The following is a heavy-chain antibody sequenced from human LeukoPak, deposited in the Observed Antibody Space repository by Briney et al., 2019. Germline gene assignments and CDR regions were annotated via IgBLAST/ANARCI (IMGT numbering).Heavy chain of an antibody. D-gene: IGHD2-15*01. CDR1: GYTFTGYY. Sequence: GASVKVSCKASGYTFTGYYMHWVRQAPEQGLEWMGWINPNSGGTNYAQKFQGRVTMTRDTSISTAYMELSRLRSDDTAVYYCARGNSVVVAAKGTEPGPYYYYYMDVWGKGTTVTISS. CDR2: INPNSGGT. CDR3: ARGNSVVVAAKGTEPGPYYYYYMDV. J-gene: IGHJ6*03. V-gene: IGHV1-2*02.